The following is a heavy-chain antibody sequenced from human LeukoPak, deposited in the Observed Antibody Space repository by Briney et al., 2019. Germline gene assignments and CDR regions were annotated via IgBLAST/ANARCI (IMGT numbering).Heavy chain of an antibody. CDR1: GFTFDDYA. Sequence: PGGSLRLSCAASGFTFDDYAMHWVRQAPGKGLEWVSGISWNSGSIGYADSVKGRFTISRDNAKNSLYLQMNSLRAEDTALYYCAKDIVDRQTLVDYWGQGTLVTVSS. CDR3: AKDIVDRQTLVDY. CDR2: ISWNSGSI. V-gene: IGHV3-9*01. J-gene: IGHJ4*02.